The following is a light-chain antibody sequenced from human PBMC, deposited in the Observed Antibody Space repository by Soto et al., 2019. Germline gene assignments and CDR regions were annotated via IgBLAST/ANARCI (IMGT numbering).Light chain of an antibody. CDR1: QGISSA. CDR2: DAS. CDR3: QQRANRIT. J-gene: IGKJ5*01. Sequence: AIQLTQSPSSLSASVGDRVTITCRASQGISSALAWYQQKPGKAPKLLIYDASSLESGVPSRFSGSGSGTDFTHTISSLQPEDFAVYYCQQRANRITFGQGTRLEIK. V-gene: IGKV1-13*02.